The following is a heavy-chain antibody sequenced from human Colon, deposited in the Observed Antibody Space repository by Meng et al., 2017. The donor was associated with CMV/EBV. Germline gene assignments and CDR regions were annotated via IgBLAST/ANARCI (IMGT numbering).Heavy chain of an antibody. Sequence: GESLKISCKGSGYSFISYWIGWVRQMPGKGLEWMGIIYPGDSDTRYSPSFQGQVTISADKSISTAYLQWSSLKASDPAIYYCARHLRGYTNYVGMDVWGQGTTVTVSS. D-gene: IGHD3-16*01. V-gene: IGHV5-51*01. CDR2: IYPGDSDT. J-gene: IGHJ6*02. CDR1: GYSFISYW. CDR3: ARHLRGYTNYVGMDV.